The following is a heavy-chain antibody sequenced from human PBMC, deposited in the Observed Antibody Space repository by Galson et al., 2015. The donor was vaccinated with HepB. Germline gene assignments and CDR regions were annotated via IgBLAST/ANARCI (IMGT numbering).Heavy chain of an antibody. CDR2: ISSSSSYI. CDR1: GFTVSSNY. J-gene: IGHJ3*02. V-gene: IGHV3-21*04. D-gene: IGHD2-21*01. CDR3: ARDSCGGDCHSGDAFDI. Sequence: SLRLSCAASGFTVSSNYMSWVRQAPGKGLEWVSSISSSSSYIYYADSVKGRFTISRDNAKNSLYLQMNSLRAEDTAVYYCARDSCGGDCHSGDAFDIWGQGTMVTVSS.